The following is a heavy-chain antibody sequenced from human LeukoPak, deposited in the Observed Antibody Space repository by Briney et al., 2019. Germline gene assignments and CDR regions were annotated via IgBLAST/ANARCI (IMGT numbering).Heavy chain of an antibody. J-gene: IGHJ3*02. V-gene: IGHV4-59*01. D-gene: IGHD6-13*01. CDR3: ARYQTPIAAAGSRYAFDI. Sequence: SETLSLTCTVSGGSISSYYWSWIRQPPGKGLEWIGYIYYSGSTNYNPSLKSRVTMSVDTSKNQFSLELSSVTAADTAVYYCARYQTPIAAAGSRYAFDIWGQGTMVTVSS. CDR2: IYYSGST. CDR1: GGSISSYY.